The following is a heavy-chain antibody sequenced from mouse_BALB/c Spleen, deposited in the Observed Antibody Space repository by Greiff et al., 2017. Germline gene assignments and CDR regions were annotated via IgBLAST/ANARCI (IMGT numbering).Heavy chain of an antibody. J-gene: IGHJ3*01. Sequence: VQLQQSGPELVKPGASVKISCKASGYTFTDYNMHWVKQSHGKSLEWIGYIYPYNGGTGYNQKFKGKAKLTAVTSTSTAYMELSSLTNEDSAVYYCTRERFVAYWGQGTLVTVSA. V-gene: IGHV1S29*02. CDR2: IYPYNGGT. CDR1: GYTFTDYN. CDR3: TRERFVAY.